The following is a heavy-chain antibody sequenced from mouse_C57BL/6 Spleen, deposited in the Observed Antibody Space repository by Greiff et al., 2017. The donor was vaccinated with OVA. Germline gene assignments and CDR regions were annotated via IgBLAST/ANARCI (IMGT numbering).Heavy chain of an antibody. CDR3: AKDWDVPGDY. CDR2: IYPRSGNT. J-gene: IGHJ2*01. CDR1: GYTFTSYG. D-gene: IGHD4-1*01. V-gene: IGHV1-81*01. Sequence: VKLMESGAELARPGASVKLSCKASGYTFTSYGISWVKQRTGQGLEWIGEIYPRSGNTYYNEKFKGKATLTADKSSSTAYMELRSLTSEDSAVYFCAKDWDVPGDYWGQGTTLTVSS.